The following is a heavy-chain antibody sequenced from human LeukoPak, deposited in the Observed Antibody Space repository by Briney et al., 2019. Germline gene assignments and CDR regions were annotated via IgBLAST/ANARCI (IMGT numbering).Heavy chain of an antibody. J-gene: IGHJ4*02. D-gene: IGHD3-22*01. CDR2: IIPIFGTA. V-gene: IGHV1-69*13. Sequence: SVKVSCKASGGTFSSYAISWVRQAPGQGLEWMGGIIPIFGTANYAQKFQGRVTITADESTSTAYMELSSLRSEDTAVYYCARANYYDSSGPISPVDYWGQGTLVTVSS. CDR1: GGTFSSYA. CDR3: ARANYYDSSGPISPVDY.